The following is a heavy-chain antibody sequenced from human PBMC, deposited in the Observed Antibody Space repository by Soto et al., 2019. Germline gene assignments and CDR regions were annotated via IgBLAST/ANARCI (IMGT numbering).Heavy chain of an antibody. J-gene: IGHJ5*02. CDR2: MNPNSGNT. D-gene: IGHD3-3*01. V-gene: IGHV1-8*01. Sequence: ASGKVSCKASGYTFTSYDINWVRQATGQGLEWMGWMNPNSGNTGYAQKFQGRVTMTRNTPISTAYMELSSLRSEDTAVYYCARGRYDFWSGYHNWFDPWGQGTLVTVSS. CDR1: GYTFTSYD. CDR3: ARGRYDFWSGYHNWFDP.